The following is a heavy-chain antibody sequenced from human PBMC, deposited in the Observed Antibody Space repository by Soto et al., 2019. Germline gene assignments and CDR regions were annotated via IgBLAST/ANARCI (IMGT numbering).Heavy chain of an antibody. CDR1: GDTVTKYG. D-gene: IGHD6-19*01. V-gene: IGHV1-18*01. Sequence: QVQLVQSGGEVKKPGASVKVSCKASGDTVTKYGISWVRQAPGQGLEWLGWISFYNGHTNYALKFQDRITFTTDTSTSTASMELRRLTSDDTAVYYCASATSTEVAGKATWGQGPLVTVSS. CDR3: ASATSTEVAGKAT. J-gene: IGHJ4*02. CDR2: ISFYNGHT.